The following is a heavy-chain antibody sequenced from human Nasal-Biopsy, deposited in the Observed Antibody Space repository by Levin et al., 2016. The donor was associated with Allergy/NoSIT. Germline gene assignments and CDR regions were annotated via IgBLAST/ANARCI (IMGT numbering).Heavy chain of an antibody. CDR2: IYDSGST. V-gene: IGHV4-59*08. CDR1: GASISSYY. D-gene: IGHD1-26*01. CDR3: ARLSGKYLLAFDC. Sequence: SETLSLTCTVSGASISSYYWSWIRQPPGRGLEWIGYIYDSGSTKYNPSLKSRVTISVDTSKNQFSLTLRSVTAADTAVYYCARLSGKYLLAFDCWGQGTLVTVSS. J-gene: IGHJ4*02.